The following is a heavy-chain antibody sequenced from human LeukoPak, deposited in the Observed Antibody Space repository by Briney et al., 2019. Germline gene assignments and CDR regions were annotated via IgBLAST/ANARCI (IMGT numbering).Heavy chain of an antibody. CDR1: GFTFGSYG. Sequence: GGSLRLSCAASGFTFGSYGMHWVRQAPGKGLEWVAVIWHDRSNKYYADSVKGRVTISRDNSKNTLYLQMNSLRAEDTAVYYCARDLRVGIFDYWGQGTLVTVSS. J-gene: IGHJ4*02. D-gene: IGHD1-26*01. CDR2: IWHDRSNK. V-gene: IGHV3-33*01. CDR3: ARDLRVGIFDY.